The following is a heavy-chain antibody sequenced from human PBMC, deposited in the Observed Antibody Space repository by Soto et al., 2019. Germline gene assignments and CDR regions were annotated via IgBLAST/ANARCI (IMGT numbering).Heavy chain of an antibody. CDR2: IYHSGST. V-gene: IGHV4-4*02. CDR3: ASRGASFDWFTIVDY. J-gene: IGHJ4*02. CDR1: GGSISSSNW. D-gene: IGHD3-9*01. Sequence: SETLSLTCAVSGGSISSSNWWSWVRQPPGKGLEWIGEIYHSGSTNYNPSLKSRVTISVDKSKNQFSLKLSSVTAADTAVYYCASRGASFDWFTIVDYWGQGTLVTV.